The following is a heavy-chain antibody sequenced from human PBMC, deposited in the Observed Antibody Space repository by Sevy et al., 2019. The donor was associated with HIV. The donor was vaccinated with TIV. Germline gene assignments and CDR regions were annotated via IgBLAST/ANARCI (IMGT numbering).Heavy chain of an antibody. D-gene: IGHD2-21*01. V-gene: IGHV3-23*01. CDR3: AKESLDGYY. J-gene: IGHJ4*02. CDR2: ISPNGGST. CDR1: GLSFNTYV. Sequence: GGSLRLSCAASGLSFNTYVMSCVRQAPGKGLQWVSTISPNGGSTYYADSVKGRFTISRDNSRNTVFLQVNSLRAEDTAVYYRAKESLDGYYWGQGTLVTVSS.